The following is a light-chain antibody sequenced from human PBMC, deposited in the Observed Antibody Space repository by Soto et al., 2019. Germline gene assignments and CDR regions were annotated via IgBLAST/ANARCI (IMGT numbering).Light chain of an antibody. J-gene: IGLJ2*01. CDR2: DVS. Sequence: QSALTQPASVSGSPGQSITISCTGTSSDVGGYNYVSWYQQHPGKAPKLMIYDVSNRPSGASNRFSGSKSGNTASLTISGLQAEDEADYYCSSYTSSSSVVFRGGTKLTVL. CDR3: SSYTSSSSVV. CDR1: SSDVGGYNY. V-gene: IGLV2-14*01.